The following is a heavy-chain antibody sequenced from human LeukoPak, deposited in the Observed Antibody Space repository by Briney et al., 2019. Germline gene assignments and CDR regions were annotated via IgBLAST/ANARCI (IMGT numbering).Heavy chain of an antibody. CDR3: ARVYDSSGYYGY. CDR2: ISYDGSNK. Sequence: PGGSLRLSCAASGFTFSSYAMHWVRQAPGKGLEWVAVISYDGSNKYYADSVKGRFTISRDNSKNTLYLQMNSLRAEDTAVYYCARVYDSSGYYGYWGQGTLVTVSS. V-gene: IGHV3-30-3*01. CDR1: GFTFSSYA. J-gene: IGHJ4*02. D-gene: IGHD3-22*01.